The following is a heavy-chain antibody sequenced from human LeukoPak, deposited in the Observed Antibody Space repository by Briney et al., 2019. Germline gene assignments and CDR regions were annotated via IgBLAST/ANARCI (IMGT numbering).Heavy chain of an antibody. J-gene: IGHJ6*02. CDR1: GYTFTSYD. V-gene: IGHV1-8*01. Sequence: ASVKVSCKASGYTFTSYDINWVRQATGQGFEWMGWMNPNSGNTGYAQKFQGRVTMTRNTSISTAYMELSSLRSEDTAVYYCARGLYYYYGMDVWGQGTTVTVSS. CDR2: MNPNSGNT. CDR3: ARGLYYYYGMDV.